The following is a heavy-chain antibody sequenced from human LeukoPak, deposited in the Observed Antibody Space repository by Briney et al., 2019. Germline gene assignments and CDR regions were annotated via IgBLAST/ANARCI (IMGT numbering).Heavy chain of an antibody. CDR3: ARCRNYYDSQFPDY. D-gene: IGHD3-22*01. CDR1: GGSISSGGYY. Sequence: SETLSLTCTVSGGSISSGGYYWSWIRQHPGKGLEWIGYIYYSGSTYYNPSLKSRVTISVDTSKNQFSLKLSSVTAADTAVYYCARCRNYYDSQFPDYWGQGTLVTVSS. V-gene: IGHV4-31*03. CDR2: IYYSGST. J-gene: IGHJ4*02.